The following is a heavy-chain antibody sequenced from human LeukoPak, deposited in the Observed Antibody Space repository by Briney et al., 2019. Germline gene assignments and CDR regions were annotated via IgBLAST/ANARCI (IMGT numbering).Heavy chain of an antibody. Sequence: GGSLRLSCVASGFTFSSYWMSWVRQAPGRGLEWVANLKQDGSEKYYVDSVKGRFTISRDNAKNSLYLQMNSLRAEDTAVYYCARITNSAYSRLFDYWGQGTLVTVSS. CDR2: LKQDGSEK. J-gene: IGHJ4*02. CDR3: ARITNSAYSRLFDY. CDR1: GFTFSSYW. V-gene: IGHV3-7*04. D-gene: IGHD2-8*01.